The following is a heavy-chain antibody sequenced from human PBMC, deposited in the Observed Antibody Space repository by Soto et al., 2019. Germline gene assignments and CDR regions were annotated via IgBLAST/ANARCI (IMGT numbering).Heavy chain of an antibody. J-gene: IGHJ6*02. Sequence: QVHLVQSGAELKKPGASVRVSCKASGYSFTRNGISWVRQAPRQGLGWMGWISAKNGDTNYAQKFQGRVIMTTDTSTSTAYMELRSLRSDDTAVYYCVRDRDSDTWPSRDVWGQGTTVTVSS. CDR3: VRDRDSDTWPSRDV. CDR2: ISAKNGDT. D-gene: IGHD1-26*01. CDR1: GYSFTRNG. V-gene: IGHV1-18*01.